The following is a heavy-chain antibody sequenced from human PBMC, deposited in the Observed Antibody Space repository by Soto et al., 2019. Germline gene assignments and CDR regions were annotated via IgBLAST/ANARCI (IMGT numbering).Heavy chain of an antibody. CDR3: ARDLSGYSYGYDYYGIDG. V-gene: IGHV3-33*01. D-gene: IGHD5-18*01. CDR1: GFTFSSYG. J-gene: IGHJ6*02. Sequence: QVQLVESGGGVVHPGRSLRLSCAASGFTFSSYGMHWVRQAPGKGLEWAAVIWYDGSNKYYADSVKGRFTISRDNSKNSVNLHMNSQRAEDTAVYYCARDLSGYSYGYDYYGIDGWGQGTTVTVSS. CDR2: IWYDGSNK.